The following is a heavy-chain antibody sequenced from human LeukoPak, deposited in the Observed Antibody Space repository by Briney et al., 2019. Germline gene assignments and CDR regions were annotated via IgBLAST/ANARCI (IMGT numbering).Heavy chain of an antibody. CDR2: VYYSGIT. D-gene: IGHD3-22*01. V-gene: IGHV4-39*01. CDR1: GGSISSSSYY. CDR3: ARQRGYHYDSATNRFSDL. J-gene: IGHJ5*02. Sequence: PSETLSLTCTVSGGSISSSSYYWGWIRQPPGKGLEWIGSVYYSGITYYNPSLKSRVTISVDTFKNQFSLRQSSVTAADTAVYYCARQRGYHYDSATNRFSDLWGQGTRVTVSS.